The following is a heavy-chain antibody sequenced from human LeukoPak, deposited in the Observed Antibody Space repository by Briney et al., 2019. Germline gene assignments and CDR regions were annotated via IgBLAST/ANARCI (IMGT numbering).Heavy chain of an antibody. V-gene: IGHV4-38-2*02. J-gene: IGHJ5*02. CDR1: GYSISSGYY. CDR2: IYHSGKN. Sequence: SETLSLTCTASGYSISSGYYWGWIRQPPGKGLEWIGSIYHSGKNYYNPSLKSRVTMSVDTSKNQFSLKLTSVTAADTAMYYCARDRISVADPPNWFDPWGQGTLVTVSS. D-gene: IGHD6-19*01. CDR3: ARDRISVADPPNWFDP.